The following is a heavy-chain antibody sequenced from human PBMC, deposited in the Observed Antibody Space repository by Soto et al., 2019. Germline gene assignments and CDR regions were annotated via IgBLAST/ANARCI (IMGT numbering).Heavy chain of an antibody. J-gene: IGHJ4*02. CDR3: ARRRSSSSFFYDS. Sequence: PGESLKISCQGSGYSFTSSWISWVRQMPGEGLEWMGRIDPSDSYINYSPSFQGRVTISADKSISTAYLQWSSLKASDTAMYYCARRRSSSSFFYDSWGQGTLVTVS. D-gene: IGHD6-6*01. V-gene: IGHV5-10-1*01. CDR1: GYSFTSSW. CDR2: IDPSDSYI.